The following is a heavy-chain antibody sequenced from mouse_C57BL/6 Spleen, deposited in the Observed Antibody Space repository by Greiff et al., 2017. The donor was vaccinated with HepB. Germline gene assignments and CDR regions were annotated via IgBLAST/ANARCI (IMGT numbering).Heavy chain of an antibody. Sequence: VQLQQPGAELVKPGASVKLSCKASGYTFTSYWMHCVKQRPGQGLEWIGMIHPNSGSTNYNEKFKSKATLTVDKSSSTAYMQLSSLTSEDSAVYYCARQEDWYFDVWGTGTTVTVSS. CDR1: GYTFTSYW. CDR2: IHPNSGST. CDR3: ARQEDWYFDV. J-gene: IGHJ1*03. V-gene: IGHV1-64*01.